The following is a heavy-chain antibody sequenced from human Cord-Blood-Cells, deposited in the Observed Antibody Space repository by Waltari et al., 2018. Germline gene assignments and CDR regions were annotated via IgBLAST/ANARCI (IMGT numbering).Heavy chain of an antibody. CDR2: IYYSGNT. D-gene: IGHD3-9*01. Sequence: QLQLQESGPGLVKPSETLSLTCTVSGGSISSSSYYWGWIRQPPGKGLEWIGSIYYSGNTHNTPSLKSRVTISVDTSKNQCSLKLSSVTAADTAVYYCATMLYYDILTGYFDYWGQGTLVTVSS. CDR1: GGSISSSSYY. V-gene: IGHV4-39*01. CDR3: ATMLYYDILTGYFDY. J-gene: IGHJ4*02.